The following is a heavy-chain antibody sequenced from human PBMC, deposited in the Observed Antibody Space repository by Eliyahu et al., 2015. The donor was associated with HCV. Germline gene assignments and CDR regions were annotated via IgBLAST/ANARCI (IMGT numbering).Heavy chain of an antibody. J-gene: IGHJ4*02. V-gene: IGHV4-39*01. Sequence: QLQLQESGPGLVKPSETLSLTCTVSGGSISSSSYYWGWIRQPPGKGLEWIGSIYYSGRTYYNPSLKSRVTISVDTSKNQFSLKLSSVTAADTAVYYCARHEYYYATHFDYWGQGTLVTVSS. CDR1: GGSISSSSYY. D-gene: IGHD2/OR15-2a*01. CDR3: ARHEYYYATHFDY. CDR2: IYYSGRT.